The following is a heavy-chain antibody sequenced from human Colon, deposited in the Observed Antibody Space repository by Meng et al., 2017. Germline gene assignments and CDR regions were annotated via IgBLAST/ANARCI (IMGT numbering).Heavy chain of an antibody. Sequence: QPQLQESGPGLVKPSEALSLTCSVSGGSLSTSGYYWDWIRQPPGKGLEWIGSIGHSGITYYTPSLKSRVTMSVDTSKNQFSLKLSSVTAADTAVYYYVRSSGWVRTGFDPWGQGTLVTVSS. CDR2: IGHSGIT. CDR1: GGSLSTSGYY. D-gene: IGHD6-19*01. CDR3: VRSSGWVRTGFDP. J-gene: IGHJ5*02. V-gene: IGHV4-39*07.